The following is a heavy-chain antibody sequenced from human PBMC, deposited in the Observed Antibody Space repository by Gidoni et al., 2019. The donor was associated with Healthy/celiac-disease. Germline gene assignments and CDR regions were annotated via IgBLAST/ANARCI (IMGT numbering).Heavy chain of an antibody. V-gene: IGHV4-31*03. CDR1: GGSISSGGYY. CDR2: IYYSGST. CDR3: ARGADSSGYVIGWFDP. D-gene: IGHD3-22*01. Sequence: QVQLQESGPGLVKPSQTLSLTCTVSGGSISSGGYYWSWIRQHPGKGLEWIGYIYYSGSTYYNPSLKSRVTISVDTSKNQFSLKLSSVTAADTAVYYCARGADSSGYVIGWFDPWGQGTLVTVSS. J-gene: IGHJ5*02.